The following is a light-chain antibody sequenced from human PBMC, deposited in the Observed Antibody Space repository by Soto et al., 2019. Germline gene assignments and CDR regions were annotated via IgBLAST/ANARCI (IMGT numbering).Light chain of an antibody. CDR3: QQYYSSPVT. J-gene: IGKJ5*01. CDR1: QSVSSSY. CDR2: GAS. V-gene: IGKV3-20*01. Sequence: EVVLTQSPGTLSLSPGERATLSCRASQSVSSSYLAWYQQKPGQAPRLLIYGASNRATGVPDRFSGSGSGTDFTLTISGLQVEDVALYYCQQYYSSPVTFGQGTRLEIK.